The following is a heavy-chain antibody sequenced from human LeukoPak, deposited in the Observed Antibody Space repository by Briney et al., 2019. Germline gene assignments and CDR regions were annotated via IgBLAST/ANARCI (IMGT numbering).Heavy chain of an antibody. Sequence: GGSLRLSCAASGFTVSSKYMSWVRQAPGKGLEWVSVIYSGGSTYYADSVRGRFTISRDNSKNTVYLQMNSLRAEDTAVYYCARESSGWLQLFDYWGQGTLVTVSS. CDR3: ARESSGWLQLFDY. V-gene: IGHV3-66*01. D-gene: IGHD5-24*01. CDR1: GFTVSSKY. CDR2: IYSGGST. J-gene: IGHJ4*02.